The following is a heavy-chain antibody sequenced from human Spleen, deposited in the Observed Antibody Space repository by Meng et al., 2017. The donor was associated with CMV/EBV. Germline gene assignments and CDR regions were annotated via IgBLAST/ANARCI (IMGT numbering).Heavy chain of an antibody. CDR3: ARDNLMITFGGVDKTHWFDP. Sequence: SETLSLTCGVSGGSISSYSWTWIRQPPGQALEWVGSISYSGFTNYNPSLKSRVTISVDTSKSQFSLNLSSVTAADTAVYYCARDNLMITFGGVDKTHWFDPWGQGTLVTVPS. D-gene: IGHD3-16*01. CDR1: GGSISSYS. V-gene: IGHV4-59*13. J-gene: IGHJ5*02. CDR2: ISYSGFT.